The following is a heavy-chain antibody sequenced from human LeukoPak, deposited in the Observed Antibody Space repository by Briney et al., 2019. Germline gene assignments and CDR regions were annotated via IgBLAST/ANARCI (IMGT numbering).Heavy chain of an antibody. CDR1: GYTFINYA. J-gene: IGHJ4*02. Sequence: ASVKVSCKASGYTFINYAINWGRQAPGQRLEWVGWINAVNGNTKYSPKLQGRVSITRDTSASTAYMELSSLTSEDTAVYYCARGPRAAADDYWGQGTLVTVSS. CDR2: INAVNGNT. CDR3: ARGPRAAADDY. D-gene: IGHD6-13*01. V-gene: IGHV1-3*01.